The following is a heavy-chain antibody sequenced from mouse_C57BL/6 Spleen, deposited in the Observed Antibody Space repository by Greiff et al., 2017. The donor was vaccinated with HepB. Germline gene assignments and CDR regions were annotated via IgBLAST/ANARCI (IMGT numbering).Heavy chain of an antibody. Sequence: QVQLKQSGAELARPGASVKLSCKASGYTFTSYGISWVKQRTGQGLEWIGEIYPRSGNTYYNEKFKGKATLTADKSSSTAYMELRSLTSEDSAVYFCARRDYGSSYIDYWGQGTTLTVSS. CDR1: GYTFTSYG. V-gene: IGHV1-81*01. J-gene: IGHJ2*01. D-gene: IGHD1-1*01. CDR2: IYPRSGNT. CDR3: ARRDYGSSYIDY.